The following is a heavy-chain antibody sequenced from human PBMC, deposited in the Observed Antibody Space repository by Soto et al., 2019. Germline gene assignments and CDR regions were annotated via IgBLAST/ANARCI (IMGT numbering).Heavy chain of an antibody. CDR1: GGSMRPYY. CDR3: ARAAIVAATIDAFDL. V-gene: IGHV4-59*01. CDR2: TYYSGST. J-gene: IGHJ3*01. Sequence: SETLSLTCTVSGGSMRPYYWSWIRRPPGQGLEWIGHTYYSGSTTNYNPSLKSRVTISVDTSKNQFSLKLSSVTAADTAVYYCARAAIVAATIDAFDLWGQGTMVTVSS. D-gene: IGHD1-26*01.